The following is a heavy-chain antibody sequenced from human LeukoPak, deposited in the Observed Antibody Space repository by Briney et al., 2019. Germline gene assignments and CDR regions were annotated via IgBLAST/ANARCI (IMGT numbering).Heavy chain of an antibody. CDR3: AKDRLAVASYYFDY. Sequence: GGSLRLSCAASGITFSGYVMSWVRQSPGEGLEWVSSISGRGDGTHYGDSVKGRFTISRDNSKNTLYLQMNSLRAEDTAVYYCAKDRLAVASYYFDYWGQGTLVTVSS. D-gene: IGHD6-19*01. CDR1: GITFSGYV. CDR2: ISGRGDGT. V-gene: IGHV3-23*01. J-gene: IGHJ4*02.